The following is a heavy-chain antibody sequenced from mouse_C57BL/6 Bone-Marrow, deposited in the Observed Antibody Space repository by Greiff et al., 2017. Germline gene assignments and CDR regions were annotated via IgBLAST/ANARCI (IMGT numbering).Heavy chain of an antibody. CDR2: ISDGGSYT. CDR3: ARDRNWDEYYFDY. Sequence: EVQLQESGGGLVKPGGSLKLSCAASGFTFSSYAMSWVRQTPEKRLEWVATISDGGSYTYYPDNVKGRFTISRDNAKNNLYLQMSHLKSEDTAMYYCARDRNWDEYYFDYWGQGTTLTVSS. J-gene: IGHJ2*01. D-gene: IGHD4-1*01. V-gene: IGHV5-4*01. CDR1: GFTFSSYA.